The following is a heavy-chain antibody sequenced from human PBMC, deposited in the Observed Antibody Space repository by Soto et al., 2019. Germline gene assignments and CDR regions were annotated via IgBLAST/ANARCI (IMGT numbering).Heavy chain of an antibody. Sequence: QVQLQESGPGLVKPSQTLSLTCTVSGGSISSGGYYWSWIRQHPGKGLEWIGYIYYSGSTYYNPSLKSRVTISVDTSKNQFSLKLSSVTAADTAVYYCARDGRYFDWPEYYYYGMDVWGQGTTVTVSS. CDR1: GGSISSGGYY. V-gene: IGHV4-31*03. D-gene: IGHD3-9*01. CDR2: IYYSGST. J-gene: IGHJ6*02. CDR3: ARDGRYFDWPEYYYYGMDV.